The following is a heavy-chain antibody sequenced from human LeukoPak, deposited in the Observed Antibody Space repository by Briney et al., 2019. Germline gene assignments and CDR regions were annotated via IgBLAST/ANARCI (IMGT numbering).Heavy chain of an antibody. CDR1: GFTFSTHW. CDR2: IKEDGSTT. V-gene: IGHV3-7*01. D-gene: IGHD3-22*01. CDR3: APQTMILVL. Sequence: HPGGSLTLSCVASGFTFSTHWVSWVRQAPGKGLEWVANIKEDGSTTDYVDSVKGRFTISRDNAKNSVFLQMNSLRAEDTAVYYCAPQTMILVLGGQGTLVTVSS. J-gene: IGHJ4*02.